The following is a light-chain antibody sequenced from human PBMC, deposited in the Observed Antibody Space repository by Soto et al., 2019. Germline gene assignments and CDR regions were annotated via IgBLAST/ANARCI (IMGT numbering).Light chain of an antibody. CDR3: QQYNNWPQT. V-gene: IGKV3-15*01. Sequence: EIVMTQSPATLSVSPGERATLSCRASQSVSSNLAWYQQKPGQAPRLLIYEASTRATGIPARFSGSGSGTEFTLTISSLQSEDFAVYYCQQYNNWPQTFGQGTKVEIK. CDR1: QSVSSN. J-gene: IGKJ1*01. CDR2: EAS.